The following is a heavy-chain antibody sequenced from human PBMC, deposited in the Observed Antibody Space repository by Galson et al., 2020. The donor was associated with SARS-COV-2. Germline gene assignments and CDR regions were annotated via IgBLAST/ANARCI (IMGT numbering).Heavy chain of an antibody. V-gene: IGHV3-7*01. Sequence: GGSLRLSCAASGFTFSSYWMSWVRQAPGKGLEWVANIKPDGSEKYYVDSVKGRFTISRDNAKKSLYLQMNSLRAEDTAIYYCARGDYYDSSGYFSDAFDIWGQGTMVTVSS. CDR1: GFTFSSYW. CDR3: ARGDYYDSSGYFSDAFDI. CDR2: IKPDGSEK. D-gene: IGHD3-22*01. J-gene: IGHJ3*02.